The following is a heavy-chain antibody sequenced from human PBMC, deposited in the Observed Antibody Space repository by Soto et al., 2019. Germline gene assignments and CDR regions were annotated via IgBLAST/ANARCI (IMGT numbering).Heavy chain of an antibody. V-gene: IGHV3-23*01. J-gene: IGHJ4*02. CDR3: AKGGDGCRPRGGD. CDR2: ISATGGTT. Sequence: DVRLLESGGGLVQPGGSLRLSCAASGFNFRGYAISWVRQAPGKGLEWVSGISATGGTTYYVDSVKGRFTISSENSKTTLYLQLTSLRAGDTAVYYCAKGGDGCRPRGGDWGQGTVVTVSS. D-gene: IGHD3-16*01. CDR1: GFNFRGYA.